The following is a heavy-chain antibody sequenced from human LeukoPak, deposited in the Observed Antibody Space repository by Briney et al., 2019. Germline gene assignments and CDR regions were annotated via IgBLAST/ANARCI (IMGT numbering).Heavy chain of an antibody. J-gene: IGHJ4*02. CDR3: ARGLRRRNSGSYREFDY. V-gene: IGHV1-46*01. Sequence: GASVKVSCKASGYTFTSYYMHWVRQAPGQGLEWMGIINPSGGSTSYAQKFQGRVTMTRDTSTSTVYMELSSLRSEDTAVYYCARGLRRRNSGSYREFDYWGQGTLVTVSS. D-gene: IGHD1-26*01. CDR1: GYTFTSYY. CDR2: INPSGGST.